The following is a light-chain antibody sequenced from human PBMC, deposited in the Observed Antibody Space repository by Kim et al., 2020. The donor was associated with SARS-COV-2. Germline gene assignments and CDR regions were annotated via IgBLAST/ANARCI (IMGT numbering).Light chain of an antibody. CDR1: QSVASDY. Sequence: EIVLTQSPGTLSLSPGERATLSCRASQSVASDYLAWYQQKPGRAPRLLIYGASDRATDIPDRFSGSGSGTDFTLTISRLEPEDFAIYYCQQYVTSPTTFGAGTKGDIK. J-gene: IGKJ4*01. CDR2: GAS. CDR3: QQYVTSPTT. V-gene: IGKV3-20*01.